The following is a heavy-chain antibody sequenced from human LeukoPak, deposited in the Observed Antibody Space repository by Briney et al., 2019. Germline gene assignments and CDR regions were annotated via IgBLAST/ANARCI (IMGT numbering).Heavy chain of an antibody. V-gene: IGHV4-59*01. D-gene: IGHD2/OR15-2a*01. Sequence: PSETLSLTCIVSGGSISSYYWSWIQQPPGKGLEWIGDIYDSGSTRYNTSLESRVTISVDTSKNQFSLKLSSVTAADTAVYYCAKGGSTNFYYGDVWGQGTTVTVSS. CDR1: GGSISSYY. CDR3: AKGGSTNFYYGDV. J-gene: IGHJ6*02. CDR2: IYDSGST.